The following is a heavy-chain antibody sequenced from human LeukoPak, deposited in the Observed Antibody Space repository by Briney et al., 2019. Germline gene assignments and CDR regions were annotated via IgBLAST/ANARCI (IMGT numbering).Heavy chain of an antibody. J-gene: IGHJ4*02. CDR1: GGSISSSSYY. V-gene: IGHV4-39*07. CDR3: ARGYGSGSYYKY. CDR2: IYYSGST. D-gene: IGHD3-10*01. Sequence: SETLSLTCTVSGGSISSSSYYWGWIRQPPGKGPEWIGSIYYSGSTDYNPSLKDRVTISLDASKNQFSLKLSSVTAADTAVYYCARGYGSGSYYKYWGQGTLVTVSS.